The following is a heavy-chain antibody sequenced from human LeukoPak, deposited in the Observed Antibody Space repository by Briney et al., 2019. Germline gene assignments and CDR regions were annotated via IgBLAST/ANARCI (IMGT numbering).Heavy chain of an antibody. V-gene: IGHV1-8*01. Sequence: ASVKVSCKASGYTFTSYDINWVRQATGQGLEWMGWMNPNSGNTGYAQKFQGRVTMTRNTSISTAYMELSSLRSEDTAVYYCARAKKYYDYVWGSYRRNVDYWGQGTLVTVSS. J-gene: IGHJ4*02. CDR1: GYTFTSYD. CDR3: ARAKKYYDYVWGSYRRNVDY. CDR2: MNPNSGNT. D-gene: IGHD3-16*02.